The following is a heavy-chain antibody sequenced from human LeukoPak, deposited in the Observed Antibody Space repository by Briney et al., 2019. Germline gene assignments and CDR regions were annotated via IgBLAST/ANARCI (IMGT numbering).Heavy chain of an antibody. CDR2: IYYSGST. D-gene: IGHD3-3*01. Sequence: PSETLSLTCTVSGGSISSGDYYWSWIRQPPGKGLEWIGYIYYSGSTYYNPSLKSRVTISVDTSKNQFSLKLSSVTAADTAVYYCARIKRVTIFPDAFDIWGQGTIVTVSS. CDR1: GGSISSGDYY. CDR3: ARIKRVTIFPDAFDI. J-gene: IGHJ3*02. V-gene: IGHV4-30-4*08.